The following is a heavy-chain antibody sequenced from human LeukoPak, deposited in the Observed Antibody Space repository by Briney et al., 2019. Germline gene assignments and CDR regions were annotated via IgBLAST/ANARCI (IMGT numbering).Heavy chain of an antibody. J-gene: IGHJ4*02. CDR2: IRYDGSNK. D-gene: IGHD3-22*01. CDR3: AKDGSVTMIVVVITYFDY. CDR1: GFPFSSYS. V-gene: IGHV3-30*02. Sequence: GGSLRLSCEASGFPFSSYSMTWVRQAPGKGLEWVAFIRYDGSNKYYADSVKGRFTISRDNSKNTLYLQMNSLRAEDTAVYYCAKDGSVTMIVVVITYFDYWGQGTLVTASS.